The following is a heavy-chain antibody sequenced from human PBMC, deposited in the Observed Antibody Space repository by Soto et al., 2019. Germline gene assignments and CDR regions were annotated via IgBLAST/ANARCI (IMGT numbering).Heavy chain of an antibody. CDR2: ISAYNGNT. V-gene: IGHV1-18*01. J-gene: IGHJ4*02. Sequence: VKVSCNASCYTFTSYGISLVRQAPGQGLEWMGWISAYNGNTNYAQKLQGRVTMTTDTSTSTAYMELRSLRSDDTAVYYCARDFAVPAAVGDIPFPDYGGQGTLVTVSS. D-gene: IGHD2-2*01. CDR1: CYTFTSYG. CDR3: ARDFAVPAAVGDIPFPDY.